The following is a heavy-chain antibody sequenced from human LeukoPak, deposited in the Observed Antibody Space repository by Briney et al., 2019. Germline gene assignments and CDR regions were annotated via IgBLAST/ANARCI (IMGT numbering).Heavy chain of an antibody. Sequence: PGGSLRLSCAASGFTFSSYAMSWVRQAPGKGLEWASVISGSGGSTYYADSVKGRFTISRDNSKNTLYLQMNSLRAEDTAVYYCAKPIAVTGDFDYWGQGTLVTVSS. V-gene: IGHV3-23*01. J-gene: IGHJ4*02. CDR1: GFTFSSYA. D-gene: IGHD6-19*01. CDR3: AKPIAVTGDFDY. CDR2: ISGSGGST.